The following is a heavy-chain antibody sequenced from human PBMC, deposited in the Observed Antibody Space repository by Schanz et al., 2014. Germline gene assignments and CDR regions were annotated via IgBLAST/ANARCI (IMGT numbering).Heavy chain of an antibody. J-gene: IGHJ6*02. CDR2: ISSSGSYI. D-gene: IGHD6-13*01. Sequence: EVQLVESGGGLVQPGGSLRLSCAASGFTLSNSDMHWVRQGTGKGLEWVSSISSSGSYIHYADSVKGRFTISRDNAKNALYLQMNSLRAEDTAVYYCAREEGWGIAAAGPKHYYYGMDVWGQGTTVTVSS. V-gene: IGHV3-21*01. CDR3: AREEGWGIAAAGPKHYYYGMDV. CDR1: GFTLSNSD.